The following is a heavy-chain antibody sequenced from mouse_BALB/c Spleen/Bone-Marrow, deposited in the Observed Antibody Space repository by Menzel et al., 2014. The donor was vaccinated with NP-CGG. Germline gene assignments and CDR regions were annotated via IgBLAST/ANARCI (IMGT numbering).Heavy chain of an antibody. D-gene: IGHD4-1*01. CDR3: ASLTGTFDY. CDR2: IDPAHPYT. V-gene: IGHV14-3*02. CDR1: GFGIKDTY. Sequence: EVKLQESGAELVKPGASVKLSCTASGFGIKDTYIHWVKQGPDQGLEWIGRIDPAHPYTKYAPKFQGKATITADTSSNTAYLQVSSLTSEDTAVYYCASLTGTFDYWGQGTTLTVSS. J-gene: IGHJ2*01.